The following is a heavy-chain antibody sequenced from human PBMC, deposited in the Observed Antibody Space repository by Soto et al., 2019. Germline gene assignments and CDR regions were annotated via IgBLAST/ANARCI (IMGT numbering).Heavy chain of an antibody. Sequence: FSGCRISKKKVGVGWIRQPPGKALEWLALIYWDDDKRYSPSLKSRLTITKDTSKNQVVLTMTNMDPVDTATYYCAHSSVLRFLEWLLYPKVHYAMDVCGQGTTVTVS. D-gene: IGHD3-3*01. V-gene: IGHV2-5*02. J-gene: IGHJ6*02. CDR2: IYWDDDK. CDR3: AHSSVLRFLEWLLYPKVHYAMDV. CDR1: GCRISKKKVG.